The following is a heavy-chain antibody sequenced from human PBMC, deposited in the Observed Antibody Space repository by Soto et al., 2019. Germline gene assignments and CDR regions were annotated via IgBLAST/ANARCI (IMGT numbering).Heavy chain of an antibody. CDR1: GFSFSDYY. J-gene: IGHJ4*02. CDR2: IRFDGSNE. D-gene: IGHD1-7*01. CDR3: ARDGIGGTVFRGYLDY. V-gene: IGHV3-33*08. Sequence: GGALRIPLGASGFSFSDYYQSWIRQAPGEGLEWVAIIRFDGSNEEYADSVKSRFTISRDNSKNTLYLQMNTLGAEDTAVYYCARDGIGGTVFRGYLDYWGRGTVVTVSS.